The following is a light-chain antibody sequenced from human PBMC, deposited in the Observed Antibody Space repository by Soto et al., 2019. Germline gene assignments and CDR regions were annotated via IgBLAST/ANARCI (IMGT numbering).Light chain of an antibody. CDR2: DNE. V-gene: IGLV1-51*01. Sequence: QSVLTQPPSVSAAPGQRVTISCSGSSSNIGENYVSWYQQLPGTAPKLLIYDNEKRPSGIPDRFSGSKSGTSATLGITGLQTGDEADYYCGTWDTSLSGQGVFGGGTQLTVL. CDR3: GTWDTSLSGQGV. J-gene: IGLJ7*01. CDR1: SSNIGENY.